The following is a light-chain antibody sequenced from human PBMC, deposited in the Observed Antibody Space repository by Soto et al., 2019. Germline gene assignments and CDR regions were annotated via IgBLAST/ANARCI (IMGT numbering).Light chain of an antibody. V-gene: IGLV2-23*03. Sequence: QSALTQPASVSGSPGQSITISCTGTSSDVGSYNLVSWYQQHPGKAPKLMIYEGSKRPSGVSNRFSGSKSGNTASLTISGLQAEDDADYYCCSYAGSSTFVVFGGGTKVTVL. CDR3: CSYAGSSTFVV. CDR1: SSDVGSYNL. J-gene: IGLJ2*01. CDR2: EGS.